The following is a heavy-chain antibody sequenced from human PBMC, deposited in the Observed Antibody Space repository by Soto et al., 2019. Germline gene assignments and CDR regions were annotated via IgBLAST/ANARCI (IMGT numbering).Heavy chain of an antibody. D-gene: IGHD3-3*01. CDR1: GYTFTSYD. V-gene: IGHV1-8*01. CDR2: MNPNRGNT. Sequence: SVKVSCKAAGYTFTSYDIKWVRQATGQGLEWMGWMNPNRGNTGYAQKFQGRVTMTRNTSISTAYMELSSLRSEDTAVYYCARAHYGFWSGYYKAYHYGLDVWGQLHTVTV. J-gene: IGHJ6*01. CDR3: ARAHYGFWSGYYKAYHYGLDV.